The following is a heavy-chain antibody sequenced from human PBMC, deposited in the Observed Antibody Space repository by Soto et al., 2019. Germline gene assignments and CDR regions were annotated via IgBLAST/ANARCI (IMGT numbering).Heavy chain of an antibody. Sequence: QVQLVQSGAEVKKPGSSVKVSCKASGGTFSSYAISWVRQAPGQGLEWMGGIISIFGTANYAQKFQGRVKITADESTSTASMELSSLRSEDTAVYYCATKRNWNAGRYYYGMDVWGQGTTVTVSS. J-gene: IGHJ6*02. CDR1: GGTFSSYA. CDR2: IISIFGTA. CDR3: ATKRNWNAGRYYYGMDV. D-gene: IGHD1-1*01. V-gene: IGHV1-69*12.